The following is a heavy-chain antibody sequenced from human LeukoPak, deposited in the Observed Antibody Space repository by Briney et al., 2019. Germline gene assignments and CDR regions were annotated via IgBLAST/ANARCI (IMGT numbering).Heavy chain of an antibody. D-gene: IGHD1-26*01. V-gene: IGHV4-61*08. J-gene: IGHJ4*02. CDR1: GGSISHVAYS. Sequence: KPSQTLSLTCTVSGGSISHVAYSWSRIRQPPGKGLEWFGYIYYSGSTNYNPSLKSRVTISVDTSKNQFSLKLSFVTAADTAVYYCARVNLRVGATKGFDYWGQGTLVTVSS. CDR2: IYYSGST. CDR3: ARVNLRVGATKGFDY.